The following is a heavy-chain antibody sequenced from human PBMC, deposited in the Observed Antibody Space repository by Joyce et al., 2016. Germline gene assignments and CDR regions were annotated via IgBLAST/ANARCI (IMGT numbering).Heavy chain of an antibody. V-gene: IGHV3-30-3*01. CDR2: RSFDGTSP. CDR3: ARTRATVVEVGYYGVDV. J-gene: IGHJ6*02. Sequence: QVQLVESGGGVVQPGGSLRLSCEASRFTFSSFAMHWFRQAPGKGLEWVAGRSFDGTSPLYIDSVKGRFTISRDNSKNTVYLHMNSLRIEDAAVYFWARTRATVVEVGYYGVDVWGQGTTVTVSS. D-gene: IGHD3-22*01. CDR1: RFTFSSFA.